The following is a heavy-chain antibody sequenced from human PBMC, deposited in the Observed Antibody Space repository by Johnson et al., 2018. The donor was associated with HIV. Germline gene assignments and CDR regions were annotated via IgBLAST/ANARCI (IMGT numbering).Heavy chain of an antibody. J-gene: IGHJ3*02. V-gene: IGHV3-43D*03. D-gene: IGHD5-12*01. CDR2: ISWDGGST. CDR3: AKDSKWLRSEGVGAFDI. Sequence: VQLVESGGVVVQPGGSLRLSCAASGFTFDDYAMHWVRQAPGKGLEWVSLISWDGGSTYYADSVKGRFTISRDNSKNSLYQQMNSLRAEDTALYYCAKDSKWLRSEGVGAFDIWGQGTMVTVSS. CDR1: GFTFDDYA.